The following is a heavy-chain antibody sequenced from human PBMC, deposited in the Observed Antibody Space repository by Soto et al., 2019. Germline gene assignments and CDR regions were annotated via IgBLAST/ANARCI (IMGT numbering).Heavy chain of an antibody. CDR3: GVAEAGPHKF. J-gene: IGHJ4*02. CDR1: CASFTGHY. Sequence: VQLQQWGAGLLKPSATLSLTCTVHCASFTGHYWSWVRQSPGKGLEWLGEMNHLGRSNYNPSLKCRVTLSVDTAKIQFSLNLRSVTAVDTAVYFCGVAEAGPHKFWGQGTLVTVSA. CDR2: MNHLGRS. D-gene: IGHD6-13*01. V-gene: IGHV4-34*01.